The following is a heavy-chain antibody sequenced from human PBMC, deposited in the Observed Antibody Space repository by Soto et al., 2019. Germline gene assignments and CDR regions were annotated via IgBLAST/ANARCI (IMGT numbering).Heavy chain of an antibody. CDR1: GGSISSYY. CDR3: ARRIVILAADYGMDV. D-gene: IGHD2-15*01. Sequence: HSETLSLSCTVSGGSISSYYWTWIRQPPGKRLEWIGYIHYSGSTNYSPSLKSRVTISVDTSKKQFSLKLSSVTAADTAVYYCARRIVILAADYGMDVWGQGTTVTVSS. J-gene: IGHJ6*02. V-gene: IGHV4-59*08. CDR2: IHYSGST.